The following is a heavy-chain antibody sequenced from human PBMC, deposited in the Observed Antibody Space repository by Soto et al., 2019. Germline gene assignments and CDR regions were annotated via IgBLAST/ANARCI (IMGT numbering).Heavy chain of an antibody. Sequence: ASVKVSCKTSGYTFAAYYLHWVRQAPGQGPEWMGFIFPNSVGSTTSAPQFEGRVTMTRDSSLSTAYLELSGLTSEDTGVYYCAKDEGGIFDDWGQGTLVTVSS. J-gene: IGHJ4*02. CDR2: IFPNSVGST. V-gene: IGHV1-2*02. D-gene: IGHD3-16*01. CDR3: AKDEGGIFDD. CDR1: GYTFAAYY.